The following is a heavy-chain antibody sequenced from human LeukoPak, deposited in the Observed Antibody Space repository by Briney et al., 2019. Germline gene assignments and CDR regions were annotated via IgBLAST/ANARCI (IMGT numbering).Heavy chain of an antibody. Sequence: SETLSLTCTVSGGSISSGSYYWSWIRQPAGKGLEWIGRIYTSGSTNYNPSLKSRVTISVDTSKNQFSLKLSSVTAADTAVYYCARDVGAGIAAAFDYWGQGTLVTVSS. D-gene: IGHD6-13*01. CDR1: GGSISSGSYY. CDR2: IYTSGST. J-gene: IGHJ4*02. CDR3: ARDVGAGIAAAFDY. V-gene: IGHV4-61*02.